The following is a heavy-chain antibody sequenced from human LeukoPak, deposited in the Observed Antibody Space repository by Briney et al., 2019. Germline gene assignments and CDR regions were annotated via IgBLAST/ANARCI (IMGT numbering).Heavy chain of an antibody. D-gene: IGHD2-8*01. CDR3: ARAGNGDY. CDR1: GFTFSNYN. CDR2: VSSGSSYI. J-gene: IGHJ4*02. Sequence: GGSLRLSCAASGFTFSNYNMNWVRQAPGKGLEWVSSVSSGSSYIYYADSVKGRFTISRDNAKNSLYLQMDSLRAEDTAVYYCARAGNGDYWGQGTLVTVSS. V-gene: IGHV3-21*01.